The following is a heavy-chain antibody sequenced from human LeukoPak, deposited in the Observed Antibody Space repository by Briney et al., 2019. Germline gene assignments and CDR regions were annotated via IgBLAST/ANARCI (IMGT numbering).Heavy chain of an antibody. CDR3: AAFLGDGSIDY. CDR1: GGSISSDTYY. J-gene: IGHJ4*02. D-gene: IGHD3-3*01. CDR2: IHCSGST. V-gene: IGHV4-31*03. Sequence: SETLYLTCTVSGGSISSDTYYWSWIRQHPGKGLEWIGCIHCSGSTYYKPSLKSRLTISVDTSKNQFSLKLSSVTAADTAIYYCAAFLGDGSIDYWGQGTLVTVSS.